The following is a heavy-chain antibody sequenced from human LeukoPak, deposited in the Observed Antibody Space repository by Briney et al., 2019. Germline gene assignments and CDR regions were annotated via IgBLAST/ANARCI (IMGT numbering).Heavy chain of an antibody. Sequence: PGGSLRLSCAASGFTFSSYNMNSVRQAPGNGLEWVSSISSSSSYIYYADSVKGRFTISRDNSKNTLYLQMNSLRAEDTAIYYCAKNGDRGAYCTGGTCYPYFYYYMDVWGKGTTVTI. V-gene: IGHV3-21*04. D-gene: IGHD2-15*01. CDR2: ISSSSSYI. CDR3: AKNGDRGAYCTGGTCYPYFYYYMDV. CDR1: GFTFSSYN. J-gene: IGHJ6*03.